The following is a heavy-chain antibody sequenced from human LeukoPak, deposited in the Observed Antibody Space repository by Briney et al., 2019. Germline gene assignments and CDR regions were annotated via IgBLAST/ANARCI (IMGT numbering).Heavy chain of an antibody. CDR1: GFTFSDAW. CDR3: TTATMIRGVSDY. V-gene: IGHV3-15*01. CDR2: IKSKTDGAAT. J-gene: IGHJ4*02. D-gene: IGHD3-10*01. Sequence: GGSPRLSCADSGFTFSDAWMSWVRQAPGRGLEWVGRIKSKTDGAATDYAAPMKGRFTISRDDSKNTLFLQMNSLRTEDTAVYYCTTATMIRGVSDYWGQGTLVTVSS.